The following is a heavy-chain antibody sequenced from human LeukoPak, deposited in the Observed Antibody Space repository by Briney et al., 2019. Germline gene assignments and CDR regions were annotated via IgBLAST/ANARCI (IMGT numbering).Heavy chain of an antibody. CDR2: IPYDGSNK. V-gene: IGHV3-30-3*01. Sequence: GGSLRLSCATSAFTFSSYAMHWVRQAPGKGLEWVAVIPYDGSNKYYADSVKGRFTISRDNSKNTLYLQMDSLRPEDTAVYYCRAVAGPDDFWGQGTLVSVSS. J-gene: IGHJ4*02. CDR1: AFTFSSYA. D-gene: IGHD6-19*01. CDR3: RAVAGPDDF.